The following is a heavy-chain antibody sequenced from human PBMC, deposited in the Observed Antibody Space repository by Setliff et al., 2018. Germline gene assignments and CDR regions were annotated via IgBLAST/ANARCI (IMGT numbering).Heavy chain of an antibody. Sequence: SETLSLTCTVSGGSISSGDYYWSWIRQPPGKGLEWIGYIYYSGSTYYNPSLKSRVTISVDTSKNQFSLKLSSVTAADTAVYYCAREIGGADGFDFWGQGTMVTVSS. CDR3: AREIGGADGFDF. CDR2: IYYSGST. J-gene: IGHJ3*01. D-gene: IGHD1-26*01. V-gene: IGHV4-30-4*08. CDR1: GGSISSGDYY.